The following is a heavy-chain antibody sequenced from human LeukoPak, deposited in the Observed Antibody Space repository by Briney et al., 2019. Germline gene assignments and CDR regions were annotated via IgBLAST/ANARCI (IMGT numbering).Heavy chain of an antibody. Sequence: SETLSLTCTVSGGSISSGSYYWSWIRQPAGKGLEWIGRIYTSGSTNYNPSLKSRVTISVDTSKNQFSLRLTSVTATDTAMYYCARQAGSGLFTLPGGQGTLVTVSS. CDR1: GGSISSGSYY. D-gene: IGHD3/OR15-3a*01. CDR2: IYTSGST. J-gene: IGHJ4*02. CDR3: ARQAGSGLFTLP. V-gene: IGHV4-61*02.